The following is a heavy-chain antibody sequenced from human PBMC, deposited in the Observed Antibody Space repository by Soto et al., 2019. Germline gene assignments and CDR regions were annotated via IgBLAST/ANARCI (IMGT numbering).Heavy chain of an antibody. D-gene: IGHD2-21*01. CDR3: ARGPIAISSQGAFDV. CDR1: GGSISSSNG. V-gene: IGHV4-4*02. J-gene: IGHJ3*01. CDR2: IHHSGST. Sequence: SETLSLTCAVSGGSISSSNGWSRVSKHPGKGLEWIGYIHHSGSTYYNPSLQSRVTMSGDRSNNQFSLKLTSVTAADTAVYYCARGPIAISSQGAFDVWGQGTMVTVSS.